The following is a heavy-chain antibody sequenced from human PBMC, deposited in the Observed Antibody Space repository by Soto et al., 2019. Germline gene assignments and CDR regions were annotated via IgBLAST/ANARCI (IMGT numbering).Heavy chain of an antibody. V-gene: IGHV5-10-1*01. D-gene: IGHD2-2*01. Sequence: PGESLKISCQGSGYSFTSYWISWVRQMPGKGLEWMGRIDPSDSYTNYSPSFQGHVTISADKSISTAYLQWSSLKASDTAMYYCARHPLNIVVVPAAVGDYYYYYGMDVWGQGTTVTVSS. J-gene: IGHJ6*02. CDR2: IDPSDSYT. CDR1: GYSFTSYW. CDR3: ARHPLNIVVVPAAVGDYYYYYGMDV.